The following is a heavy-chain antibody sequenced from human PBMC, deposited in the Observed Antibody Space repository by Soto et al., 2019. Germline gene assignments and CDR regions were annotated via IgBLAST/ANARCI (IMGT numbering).Heavy chain of an antibody. CDR2: IYYSGSS. Sequence: QVQLQESGPGLVKPSETLSLTCSVSAGSVSTDNYYWSWIRQPPGKGLEWIGYIYYSGSSNYNPSVNSRVTLSIDTSTNQFSLKLSSVTAADTAVYYCARLWRATTVPPRAWFDPWGQGTLVTVSA. CDR3: ARLWRATTVPPRAWFDP. J-gene: IGHJ5*02. D-gene: IGHD4-17*01. CDR1: AGSVSTDNYY. V-gene: IGHV4-61*01.